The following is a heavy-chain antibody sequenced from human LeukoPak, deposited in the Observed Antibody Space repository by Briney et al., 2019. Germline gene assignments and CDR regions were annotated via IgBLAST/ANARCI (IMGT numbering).Heavy chain of an antibody. V-gene: IGHV3-21*01. Sequence: GGSLRLSCTVSGFTVSSNSMNWVRQALGKGLEWVSSISSSSTDIYYGDSVKGRFTISRDNAKNSLYLQMNSLRAEDTAVYYCARDHPRGGNPRGNDYWGQGTLVTVSS. D-gene: IGHD4-23*01. CDR2: ISSSSTDI. CDR3: ARDHPRGGNPRGNDY. CDR1: GFTVSSNS. J-gene: IGHJ4*02.